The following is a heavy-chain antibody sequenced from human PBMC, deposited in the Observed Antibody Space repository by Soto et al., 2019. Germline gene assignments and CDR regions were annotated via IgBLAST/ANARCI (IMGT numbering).Heavy chain of an antibody. Sequence: PSQTLSLPCAISGYSVSSTSTAWSWIRQSPSRGLEWLGRTYYRSNWYSDYAVSVKSRITINPDTSKNQFSLQLKSVTPEDTAVYYCARGSYYSGWVWGQGTLVTVSS. D-gene: IGHD6-19*01. CDR1: GYSVSSTSTA. V-gene: IGHV6-1*01. CDR3: ARGSYYSGWV. CDR2: TYYRSNWYS. J-gene: IGHJ4*02.